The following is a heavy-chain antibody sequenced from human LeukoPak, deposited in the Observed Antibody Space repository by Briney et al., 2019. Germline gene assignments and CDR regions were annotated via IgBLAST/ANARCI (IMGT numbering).Heavy chain of an antibody. CDR1: GGSISSSSYY. V-gene: IGHV4-61*05. CDR3: ARTSGGIFGVVNHDYYYVMDV. D-gene: IGHD3-3*01. Sequence: PSETLSLTCTVSGGSISSSSYYWGWIRQPPGKGLEWIGYVYFSGSANYNPSLKSRVTISVDTSKNQFSLKLSSVTAADTAVYYCARTSGGIFGVVNHDYYYVMDVWGQGTTVTVSS. J-gene: IGHJ6*02. CDR2: VYFSGSA.